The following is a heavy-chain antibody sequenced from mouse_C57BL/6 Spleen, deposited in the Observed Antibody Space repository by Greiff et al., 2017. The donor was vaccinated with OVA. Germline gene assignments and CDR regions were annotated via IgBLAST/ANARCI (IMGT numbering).Heavy chain of an antibody. CDR3: ARGDYGSSYDAMDY. CDR1: GYTFTDYN. Sequence: EVKLMESGPELVKPGASVKIPCKASGYTFTDYNMDWVKQSHGKSLEWIGDINPNNGGTIYNQKFKGKATLTVDKSSSTAYMELRSLTSEDTAVYYCARGDYGSSYDAMDYWGQGTSVTVSS. J-gene: IGHJ4*01. V-gene: IGHV1-18*01. D-gene: IGHD1-1*01. CDR2: INPNNGGT.